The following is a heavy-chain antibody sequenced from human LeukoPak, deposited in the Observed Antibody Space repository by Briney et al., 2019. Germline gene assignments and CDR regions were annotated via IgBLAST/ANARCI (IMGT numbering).Heavy chain of an antibody. CDR3: ARDWGSGGSYLFDY. V-gene: IGHV3-30-3*01. J-gene: IGHJ4*02. CDR2: ISYDGSNK. CDR1: GFTFSSYA. Sequence: GGSLRLSCAASGFTFSSYAMHWVRQAPGKGLEWVAVISYDGSNKYYADSVKGRFTISRGNSKNTLYLQMNSLRAEDTAVYYCARDWGSGGSYLFDYWGQGTLVTVSS. D-gene: IGHD1-26*01.